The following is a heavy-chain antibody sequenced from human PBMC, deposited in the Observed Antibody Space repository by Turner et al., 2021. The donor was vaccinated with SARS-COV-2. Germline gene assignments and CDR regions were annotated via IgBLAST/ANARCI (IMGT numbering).Heavy chain of an antibody. D-gene: IGHD2-21*02. J-gene: IGHJ4*02. CDR3: ATGYAYCGGDCSIDY. CDR1: GYTLTELS. V-gene: IGHV1-24*01. CDR2: FDPEDAET. Sequence: QVQLVQSGAEEKKPGASVKVSCKVSGYTLTELSMHWVRQAPGKGLEWMGGFDPEDAETIYAQKFQGRVTMTEDTSADTAYMELSSLRSEDTAVYYCATGYAYCGGDCSIDYWGQGTLVTVSS.